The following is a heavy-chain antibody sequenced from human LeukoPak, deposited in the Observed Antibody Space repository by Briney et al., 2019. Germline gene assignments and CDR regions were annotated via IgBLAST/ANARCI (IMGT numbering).Heavy chain of an antibody. Sequence: SETRSLTCTVSDDSISDYYRGWIRQPPGKGLEWIGYFYNSGRSTYNPSLKSRVTISADTSKNHFSRKLNSVTTADTAVYYCTRGAGWLIDYWGQGILVTVSS. CDR1: DDSISDYY. J-gene: IGHJ4*02. CDR3: TRGAGWLIDY. V-gene: IGHV4-59*01. D-gene: IGHD3-16*01. CDR2: FYNSGRS.